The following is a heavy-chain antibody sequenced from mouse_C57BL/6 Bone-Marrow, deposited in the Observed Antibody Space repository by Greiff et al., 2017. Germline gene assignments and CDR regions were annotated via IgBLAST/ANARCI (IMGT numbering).Heavy chain of an antibody. Sequence: VQLQQSGPELVKPGASVKISCKASGYAFSSSWMNWVKQRPGKGLEWIGRIYPGDGDTNYNGKFKGKATLTADKSSSTAYMQLSSLTSEDAAVYFCARCSNGGCAYWGQGTLVTVSA. CDR1: GYAFSSSW. CDR3: ARCSNGGCAY. J-gene: IGHJ3*01. V-gene: IGHV1-82*01. D-gene: IGHD1-1*01. CDR2: IYPGDGDT.